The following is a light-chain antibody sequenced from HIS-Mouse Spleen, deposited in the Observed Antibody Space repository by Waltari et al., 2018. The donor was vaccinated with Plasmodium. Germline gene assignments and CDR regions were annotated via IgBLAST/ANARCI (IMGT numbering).Light chain of an antibody. CDR3: QQYNNWPRGT. J-gene: IGKJ1*01. CDR2: GAS. Sequence: EIVMTQSPATLSVSPGERATLSCRASQSVSSNLAWDPQKPCQAPRLLIYGASTRATGIPARFSGSGSVTEFTLTISSMQSEDFAVYYCQQYNNWPRGTFGQGTKVEIK. CDR1: QSVSSN. V-gene: IGKV3-15*01.